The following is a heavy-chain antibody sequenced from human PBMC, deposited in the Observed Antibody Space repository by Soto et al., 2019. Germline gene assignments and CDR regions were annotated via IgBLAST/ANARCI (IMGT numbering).Heavy chain of an antibody. Sequence: GGSLRLSCAASGFTFSSYGMHWVRQAPGKGLEWVAVIWYDGSNKYYADSVKGRFTISRDNSKNTLYLQMNSLRAEDTAVYYCAREFRSEILFWPRRYFDYWGQGTLVTVSS. CDR2: IWYDGSNK. V-gene: IGHV3-33*01. J-gene: IGHJ4*02. D-gene: IGHD3-9*01. CDR3: AREFRSEILFWPRRYFDY. CDR1: GFTFSSYG.